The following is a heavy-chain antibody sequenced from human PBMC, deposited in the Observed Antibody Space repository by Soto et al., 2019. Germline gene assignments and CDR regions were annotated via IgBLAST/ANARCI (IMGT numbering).Heavy chain of an antibody. CDR1: GYPFTSFG. CDR2: ISGYNGNT. V-gene: IGHV1-18*01. Sequence: QVQLVQSGAEVMKPGASVKVSCKASGYPFTSFGISWVRQAPGQGLEWMGWISGYNGNTNYAPSLQGRVTMTTDTSTSTAYMELRSLRSDDTAVYYCARDRGSIYWYYFFDYWGQGTLVTVSS. D-gene: IGHD2-15*01. CDR3: ARDRGSIYWYYFFDY. J-gene: IGHJ4*02.